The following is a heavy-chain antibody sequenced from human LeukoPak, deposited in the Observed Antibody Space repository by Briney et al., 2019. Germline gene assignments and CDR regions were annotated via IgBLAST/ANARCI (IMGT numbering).Heavy chain of an antibody. D-gene: IGHD3-10*01. Sequence: PSETLSLTCTVSGGSISSYYWSWIRQPPGKGLEWIGYIYYSGSTNYNPSLKSRVTISVDTSKNQFSLKLSSVTAADTAVYYCARHPYYYGSGSYYPDYWGQGTLVTVSS. CDR1: GGSISSYY. J-gene: IGHJ4*02. CDR2: IYYSGST. V-gene: IGHV4-59*08. CDR3: ARHPYYYGSGSYYPDY.